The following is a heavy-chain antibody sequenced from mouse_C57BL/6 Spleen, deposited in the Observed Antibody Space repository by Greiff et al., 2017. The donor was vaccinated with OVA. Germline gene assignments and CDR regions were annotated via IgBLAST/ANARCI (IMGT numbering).Heavy chain of an antibody. V-gene: IGHV5-16*01. J-gene: IGHJ4*01. D-gene: IGHD2-3*01. CDR1: GFTFSDYY. CDR3: DSDMNYAMDY. CDR2: INYDGSST. Sequence: EVKLVESEGGLVQPGSSMKLSCTASGFTFSDYYMAWVRQVPEKGLEWVANINYDGSSTYYLDSLKSRFTISRDNAKNILYLHMSSLKSEDTATYYCDSDMNYAMDYWGQGTSVTVSS.